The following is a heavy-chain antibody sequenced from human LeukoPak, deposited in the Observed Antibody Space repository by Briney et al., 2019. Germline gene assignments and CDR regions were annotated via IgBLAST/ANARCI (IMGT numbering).Heavy chain of an antibody. J-gene: IGHJ3*02. CDR3: VGGGGAFDI. V-gene: IGHV3-7*01. CDR2: IKQDGSEK. CDR1: GFTFSSYW. D-gene: IGHD3-16*01. Sequence: PGGSLRLSCAASGFTFSSYWMSWVRQAPRKGLEWVANIKQDGSEKYYVDSVKGRFTISRDNAKNSLYLQMNSLRAEDTAVYYCVGGGGAFDIWGQGTMVTVSS.